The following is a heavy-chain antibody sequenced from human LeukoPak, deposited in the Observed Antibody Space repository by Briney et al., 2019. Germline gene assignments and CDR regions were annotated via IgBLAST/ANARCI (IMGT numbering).Heavy chain of an antibody. D-gene: IGHD6-19*01. Sequence: PSETLSLTCAVYGGSFSGYYCSWIRQPPAKGLEWIGEINHSGSTNYNPSLTSRVTISVDASTNQISLKLSYVTAADTAVYDCARAAVGSSGWPFDDWGQGTLVTVSS. J-gene: IGHJ4*02. CDR1: GGSFSGYY. CDR2: INHSGST. CDR3: ARAAVGSSGWPFDD. V-gene: IGHV4-34*01.